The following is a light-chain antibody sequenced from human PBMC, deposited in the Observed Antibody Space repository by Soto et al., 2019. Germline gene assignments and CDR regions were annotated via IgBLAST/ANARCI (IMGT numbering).Light chain of an antibody. V-gene: IGKV1-5*01. CDR2: DAS. J-gene: IGKJ1*01. CDR3: QHYGGMWT. CDR1: QSITNR. Sequence: DIQMTQSPSTLSAAVGDRVTITCRASQSITNRLAWYQQKPGKAPKVLIYDASSLESGVPSRFSGSGSGTELILTISSLQPDDFATYYCQHYGGMWTFGQGTKVDIK.